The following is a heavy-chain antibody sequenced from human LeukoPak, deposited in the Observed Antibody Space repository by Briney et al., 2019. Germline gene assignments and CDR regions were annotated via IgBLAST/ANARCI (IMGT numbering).Heavy chain of an antibody. Sequence: SGGSLRLSCAASGFTFSSYAMSWVRQAPGKGLEWVSAISGSGGSTYYADSVKGRFTISRDNSKNKLYLQMNSLRAEDTAVYYCAFTGRERYCSSTSCYSGYYWGQGTLVTVSS. D-gene: IGHD2-2*01. V-gene: IGHV3-23*01. CDR1: GFTFSSYA. CDR2: ISGSGGST. J-gene: IGHJ4*02. CDR3: AFTGRERYCSSTSCYSGYY.